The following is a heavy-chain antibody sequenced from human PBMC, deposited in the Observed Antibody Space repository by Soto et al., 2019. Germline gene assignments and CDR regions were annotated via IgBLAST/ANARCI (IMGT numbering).Heavy chain of an antibody. Sequence: GGSLRLSCAASGFTFSSYAMSWVRQAPGKGLEWVSAISGSGGSTYYADSVKGRFTISRDNSKNTLYLQMNSLRAEDTAVYYCAKHVRYYDSSGYYHRGYFDYWGQGTLVTVSS. V-gene: IGHV3-23*01. CDR2: ISGSGGST. J-gene: IGHJ4*02. CDR1: GFTFSSYA. CDR3: AKHVRYYDSSGYYHRGYFDY. D-gene: IGHD3-22*01.